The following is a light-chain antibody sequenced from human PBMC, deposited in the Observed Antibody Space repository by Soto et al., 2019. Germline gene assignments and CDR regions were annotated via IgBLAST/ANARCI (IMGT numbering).Light chain of an antibody. J-gene: IGKJ4*01. CDR3: RQYGRSLGFA. Sequence: EILLTQSPGTLSLSPGERATLSCRASQSVSSSYLAWYQQKPGQAPSLLMYGASSRAAGIPVRFSGSGSGTDFTLTISRLEHEDFAVHYCRQYGRSLGFAFGEGTKVDIK. CDR2: GAS. CDR1: QSVSSSY. V-gene: IGKV3-20*01.